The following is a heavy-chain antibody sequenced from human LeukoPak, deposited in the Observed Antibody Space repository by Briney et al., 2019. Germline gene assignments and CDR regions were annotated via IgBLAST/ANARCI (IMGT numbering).Heavy chain of an antibody. D-gene: IGHD3-22*01. CDR3: AKQPQYYYDSSGYWGY. J-gene: IGHJ4*02. V-gene: IGHV3-23*01. CDR2: IGGSGGST. CDR1: GFTFSSYA. Sequence: PGGSLRLSCAASGFTFSSYAMSWVRQAPGKGLEWVSAIGGSGGSTYYADSVKGRFTISRDNSKNTLYLQMNSLRAEDTAVYYCAKQPQYYYDSSGYWGYWGQGTLVTVSS.